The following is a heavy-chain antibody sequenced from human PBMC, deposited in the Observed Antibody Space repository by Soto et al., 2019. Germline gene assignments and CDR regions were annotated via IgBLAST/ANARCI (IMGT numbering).Heavy chain of an antibody. D-gene: IGHD1-26*01. Sequence: QVQLVQSGAEVKKPGASVKVSCKASGYTFTSYGISWVRQAPGQGLEWMGWISAYNGNTNYAQMLQGRVTMTTDTSTGTAHRELTRPRSDDTAVYYWASASGSSYWFDPWCQGTLVTVSS. CDR3: ASASGSSYWFDP. CDR1: GYTFTSYG. J-gene: IGHJ5*02. V-gene: IGHV1-18*01. CDR2: ISAYNGNT.